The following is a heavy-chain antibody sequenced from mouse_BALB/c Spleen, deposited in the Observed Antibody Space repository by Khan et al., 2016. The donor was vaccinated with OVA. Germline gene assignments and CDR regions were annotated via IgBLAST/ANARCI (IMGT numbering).Heavy chain of an antibody. D-gene: IGHD2-14*01. Sequence: QVQLQQPGAELARPGASVKMSCKASGYTFLSNTMHWVKQRPGQGLEWIGYINPRSDYTIYNQKFKDKATLTADISSTTAYMQLSSLTSDDSAVYYCARRTTGYAMDYWGQGTSVTVSS. CDR2: INPRSDYT. CDR3: ARRTTGYAMDY. CDR1: GYTFLSNT. V-gene: IGHV1-4*01. J-gene: IGHJ4*01.